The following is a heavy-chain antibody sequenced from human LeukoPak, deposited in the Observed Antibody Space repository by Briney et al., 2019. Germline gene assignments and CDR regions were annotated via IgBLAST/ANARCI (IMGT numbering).Heavy chain of an antibody. CDR3: ARGRYSSRSGGYYFDI. CDR1: GFTLSSDW. J-gene: IGHJ4*02. CDR2: IKKDGIEK. D-gene: IGHD2-2*01. Sequence: PGGSLRLSCVVSGFTLSSDWMSWVRQAPGKGLEWVANIKKDGIEKYCVESVKGRFTISRDNAKNSLSLQMNSLRAEDTAVYYCARGRYSSRSGGYYFDIWGQGTLVTVSS. V-gene: IGHV3-7*01.